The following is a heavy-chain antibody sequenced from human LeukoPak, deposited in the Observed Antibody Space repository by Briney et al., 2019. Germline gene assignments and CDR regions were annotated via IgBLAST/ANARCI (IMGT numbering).Heavy chain of an antibody. D-gene: IGHD6-13*01. CDR2: IYYGGST. CDR3: ARDGRGTSSSWSFDY. CDR1: GGSISGYY. V-gene: IGHV4-59*01. Sequence: SETLSLTCTVSGGSISGYYWSWIRQPPRKGLEWIGNIYYGGSTNYNPSLKSRVTISVDTSKKQFSLKLSSVTAADTAVYFCARDGRGTSSSWSFDYWGQGTLITDSS. J-gene: IGHJ4*02.